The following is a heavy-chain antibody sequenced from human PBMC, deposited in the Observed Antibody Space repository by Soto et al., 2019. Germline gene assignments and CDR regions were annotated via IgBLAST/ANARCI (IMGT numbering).Heavy chain of an antibody. CDR2: IFWNDDQ. CDR3: AHRGGGVWGHYRYMRVWFDL. CDR1: GFSLSTSGVG. Sequence: QITLKESGPTLVKPTETLTLTCSFSGFSLSTSGVGVGWLRQPPGKALEWLAVIFWNDDQRYSPSLRSRLTSTKDTSRNQVVLTMTNMDPEDTATYYCAHRGGGVWGHYRYMRVWFDLWGQGTPVTVSS. D-gene: IGHD3-16*02. J-gene: IGHJ5*02. V-gene: IGHV2-5*01.